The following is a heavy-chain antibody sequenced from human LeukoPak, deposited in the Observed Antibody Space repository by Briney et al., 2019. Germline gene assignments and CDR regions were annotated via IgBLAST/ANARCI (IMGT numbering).Heavy chain of an antibody. CDR1: GFTFDNYA. CDR2: ISWSSGST. J-gene: IGHJ3*02. Sequence: PGRSLRLSCAASGFTFDNYAMHWVRQAPGKGLEWVSGISWSSGSTYYADSVKGRFTISRDNSKNTLYLQMNSLRAEDTAVYYCAKDGNSDAFDIWGQGTMVTVSS. V-gene: IGHV3-23*01. CDR3: AKDGNSDAFDI. D-gene: IGHD4-23*01.